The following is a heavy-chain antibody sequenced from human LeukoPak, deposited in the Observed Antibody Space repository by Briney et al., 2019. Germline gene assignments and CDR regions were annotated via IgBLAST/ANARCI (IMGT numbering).Heavy chain of an antibody. Sequence: SETLSLTCTVSGGSISSGGYYWSWIRQPAGKGLEWIGRIYTSGSTNYNPSLKSRVTISVDTSKNQFSLKLSSVTAADTAVYYCARHRMATPINPFDYWGQGTLVTVSS. CDR3: ARHRMATPINPFDY. J-gene: IGHJ4*02. CDR1: GGSISSGGYY. D-gene: IGHD5-24*01. CDR2: IYTSGST. V-gene: IGHV4-61*02.